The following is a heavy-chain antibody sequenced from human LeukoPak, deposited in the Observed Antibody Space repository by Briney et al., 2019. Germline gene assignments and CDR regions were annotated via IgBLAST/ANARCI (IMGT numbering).Heavy chain of an antibody. CDR2: IIPIFGTA. CDR1: GGTFSSYA. CDR3: ASTYYYDSSGYPYYYYYGMDV. J-gene: IGHJ6*02. V-gene: IGHV1-69*15. D-gene: IGHD3-22*01. Sequence: GSSVKVSCKASGGTFSSYAISWVRQAPGQGLEWMGRIIPIFGTANYAQKFQGRVTITADESTSTAYMELSSLRSEDTAVYYCASTYYYDSSGYPYYYYYGMDVWGQGTTVTVSS.